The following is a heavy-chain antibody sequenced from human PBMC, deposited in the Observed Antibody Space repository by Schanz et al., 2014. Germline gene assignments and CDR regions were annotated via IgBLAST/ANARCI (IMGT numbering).Heavy chain of an antibody. Sequence: DVQLVESGGGLVQPGGSLRLSCAASGFIVSDNYMHWVRQAPGKGLEWVSGIGGSGDSTHYADSVKGRFIISRDNSKNTLYLQMNSLRSEDTAVYYCAMGGYQLHHWGQGTLVTVSS. CDR2: IGGSGDST. CDR3: AMGGYQLHH. CDR1: GFIVSDNY. V-gene: IGHV3-66*02. J-gene: IGHJ4*02. D-gene: IGHD1-7*01.